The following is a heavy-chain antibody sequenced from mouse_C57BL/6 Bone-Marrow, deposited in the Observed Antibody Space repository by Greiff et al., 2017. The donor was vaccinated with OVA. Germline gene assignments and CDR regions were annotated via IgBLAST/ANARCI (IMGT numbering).Heavy chain of an antibody. D-gene: IGHD2-1*01. CDR2: IYPGSGNT. Sequence: VQLQESGAELVRPGASVKLSCKASGYTFTDYYINWVKQRPGQGLEWIARIYPGSGNTYYNEKFKGKATLTAEKSSSTAYMQLSSLTSEDSAVYFCAIYPDYWGQGTTLTVSS. CDR1: GYTFTDYY. CDR3: AIYPDY. V-gene: IGHV1-76*01. J-gene: IGHJ2*01.